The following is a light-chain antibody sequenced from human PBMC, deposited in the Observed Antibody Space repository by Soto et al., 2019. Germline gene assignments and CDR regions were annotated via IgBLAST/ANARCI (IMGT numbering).Light chain of an antibody. Sequence: DIQMTQSPSTLSGSVGDRVTITCRASQTISSWLAWYQQKPGKATKLMIYKASTLKSGVASRFSGSGSGTEFNLTISSLQSDDFASYYCQHYNSYSEPFGQGTKV. V-gene: IGKV1-5*03. CDR2: KAS. J-gene: IGKJ1*01. CDR1: QTISSW. CDR3: QHYNSYSEP.